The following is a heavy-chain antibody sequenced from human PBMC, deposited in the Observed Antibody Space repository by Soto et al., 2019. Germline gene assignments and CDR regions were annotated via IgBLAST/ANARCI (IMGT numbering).Heavy chain of an antibody. CDR3: ARFSIHYYDFWSGPFDY. V-gene: IGHV4-61*01. J-gene: IGHJ4*02. CDR1: GGSVSSGSYY. CDR2: IYYSGST. D-gene: IGHD3-3*01. Sequence: SETLSLTCTVAGGSVSSGSYYWSWIRQPPGKGLEWIGYIYYSGSTNYNPSLKSRVTISVDTSKNQFSLKLSSVTAADTAVYYCARFSIHYYDFWSGPFDYWGQGTLVTAPQ.